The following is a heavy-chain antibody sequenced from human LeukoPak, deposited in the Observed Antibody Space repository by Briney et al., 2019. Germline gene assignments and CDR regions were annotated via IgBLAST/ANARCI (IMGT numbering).Heavy chain of an antibody. J-gene: IGHJ4*02. Sequence: GGSLRLSCAASGLTFTNYAMNWVRQAPGKGLEWVAVISYDGSNKYYADSVKGRFTISRDNSKNTLYLQMNSLRAEDTAVYYCARGSEWLLEYYFDYWGQGTLVTVSS. CDR1: GLTFTNYA. D-gene: IGHD3-3*01. V-gene: IGHV3-30*04. CDR2: ISYDGSNK. CDR3: ARGSEWLLEYYFDY.